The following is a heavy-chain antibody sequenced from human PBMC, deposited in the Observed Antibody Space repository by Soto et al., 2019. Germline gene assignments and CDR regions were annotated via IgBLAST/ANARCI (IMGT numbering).Heavy chain of an antibody. D-gene: IGHD2-15*01. CDR2: IYWDDDK. Sequence: QITLKESGPPLVKPTQTLTLTCTFSGFSLSTSGVGVGWIRQPPGEALEWLALIYWDDDKRYSPSLKSRLTITKDTSKNQVVLTMTNMDPVDTATYYCAPIGYCSGGSCYQNGWFDPWGQGTLVTVSS. J-gene: IGHJ5*02. V-gene: IGHV2-5*02. CDR1: GFSLSTSGVG. CDR3: APIGYCSGGSCYQNGWFDP.